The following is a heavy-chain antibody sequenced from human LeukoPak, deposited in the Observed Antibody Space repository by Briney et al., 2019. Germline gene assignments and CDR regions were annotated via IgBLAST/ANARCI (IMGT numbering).Heavy chain of an antibody. V-gene: IGHV4-59*01. D-gene: IGHD6-19*01. J-gene: IGHJ4*02. CDR2: IYYSGST. CDR3: ARRAGGWGYYFDY. CDR1: GGSISSYY. Sequence: SETLSLTCTVSGGSISSYYWSWIRQPPGKGLEWIGYIYYSGSTNYNPSPKSRVTIPVDTSKNQFSPKLSSVTAADTAVYYCARRAGGWGYYFDYWGQGTLVTVSS.